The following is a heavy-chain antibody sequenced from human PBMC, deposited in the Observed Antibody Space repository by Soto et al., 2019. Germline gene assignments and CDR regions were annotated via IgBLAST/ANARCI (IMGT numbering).Heavy chain of an antibody. V-gene: IGHV1-18*04. CDR3: ARHRFNYYDDTVYYYFDY. Sequence: ASVKVSCKASGYSFTSYGISWVRQAPGQGPEWMGWISGHNGNTNHPQSLQGRVTMTTDTSRNTAYMELRSLRSDDTAVYYCARHRFNYYDDTVYYYFDYWGQGPLVPVSS. J-gene: IGHJ4*02. D-gene: IGHD3-22*01. CDR2: ISGHNGNT. CDR1: GYSFTSYG.